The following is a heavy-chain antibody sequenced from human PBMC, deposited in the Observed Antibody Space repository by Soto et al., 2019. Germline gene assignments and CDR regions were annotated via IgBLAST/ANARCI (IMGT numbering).Heavy chain of an antibody. CDR3: ARDKRYYDSSGFYDFDY. CDR1: GGSFSSIS. V-gene: IGHV1-69*06. J-gene: IGHJ4*02. CDR2: IIPIFGST. Sequence: SVKVSCKAFGGSFSSISIAWVRQAPGQGLEWMGGIIPIFGSTTYAQKFEGRVTITADKSTYTAYLELTSLRSEDTAVYYCARDKRYYDSSGFYDFDYWGQGTLVTVSS. D-gene: IGHD3-22*01.